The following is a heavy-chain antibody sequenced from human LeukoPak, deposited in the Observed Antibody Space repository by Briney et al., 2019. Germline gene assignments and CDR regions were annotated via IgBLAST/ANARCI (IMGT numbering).Heavy chain of an antibody. Sequence: PSETLSLTCTVSSGSISSYYWSWIRQPPGKGLEWIGYIYYSGSTNYNPSLKSRVTISVDTSKNQFSLKLSSVTAADTAVYYCATSRRVEYFQHWGQGTLVTVSS. CDR2: IYYSGST. J-gene: IGHJ1*01. D-gene: IGHD3-3*01. V-gene: IGHV4-59*08. CDR1: SGSISSYY. CDR3: ATSRRVEYFQH.